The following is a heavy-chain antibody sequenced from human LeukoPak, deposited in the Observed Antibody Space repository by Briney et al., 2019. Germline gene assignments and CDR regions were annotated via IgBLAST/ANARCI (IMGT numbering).Heavy chain of an antibody. CDR2: IKQDGSEK. Sequence: GGSLRLSCAASGFTFSSYWMSWVRQAPGKGLEWVANIKQDGSEKYYVDSVKGRFTISRDNAKNSLYLQMNSLRAEDTAVYYCARENCTNGVCDLGDYWGQGTLVTVSS. V-gene: IGHV3-7*01. D-gene: IGHD2-8*01. CDR3: ARENCTNGVCDLGDY. CDR1: GFTFSSYW. J-gene: IGHJ4*02.